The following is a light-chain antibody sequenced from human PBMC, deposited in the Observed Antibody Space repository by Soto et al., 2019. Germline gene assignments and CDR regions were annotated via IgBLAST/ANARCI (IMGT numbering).Light chain of an antibody. Sequence: EIVLTQSPGTLSLSPGERATLSCRASQSVSSRLAWYQQRPGQSPRLLISGASRRASGVPVRFIGSGSGTDFTLTITRLEPEDFAVYYCQQYGGSPITFGLGTRLEIK. CDR2: GAS. V-gene: IGKV3-20*01. CDR3: QQYGGSPIT. J-gene: IGKJ5*01. CDR1: QSVSSR.